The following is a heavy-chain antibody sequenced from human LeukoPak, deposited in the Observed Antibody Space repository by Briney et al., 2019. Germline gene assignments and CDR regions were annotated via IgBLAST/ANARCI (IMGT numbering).Heavy chain of an antibody. CDR3: ANDRGSSGYYSVDAFDI. J-gene: IGHJ3*02. D-gene: IGHD3-22*01. CDR1: GFTFSSHA. V-gene: IGHV3-23*01. CDR2: ISGSGGST. Sequence: GGPLRHSCAAPGFTFSSHAMSWVRQAPGKGLEWVSAISGSGGSTYYADSVEGRFTISRDNSKNTLYLQMNSLRAEDTAVYYCANDRGSSGYYSVDAFDIWGQGTMVTVSS.